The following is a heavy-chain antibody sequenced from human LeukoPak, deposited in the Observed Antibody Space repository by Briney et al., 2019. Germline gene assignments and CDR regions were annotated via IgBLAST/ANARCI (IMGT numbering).Heavy chain of an antibody. CDR1: GGSIKTTSYY. CDR2: IYFTGST. D-gene: IGHD3-10*01. Sequence: PSETLSLTCSVSGGSIKTTSYYWGWIRQPPGRGLEWIGTIYFTGSTYHNPSLKSRVTMSVDLSKNEFSLILTSVTAADTAVYHCARGGSYWDIWGQGSLVTVSS. V-gene: IGHV4-39*07. CDR3: ARGGSYWDI. J-gene: IGHJ4*02.